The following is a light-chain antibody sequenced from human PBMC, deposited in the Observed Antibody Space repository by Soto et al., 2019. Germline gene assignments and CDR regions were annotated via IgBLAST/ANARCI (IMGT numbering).Light chain of an antibody. CDR1: QGISSY. CDR3: QQYYSYPRT. V-gene: IGKV1-8*01. Sequence: AIRMTQSPSSLSASTGDRVTITCRAIQGISSYLAWYQQKPGKAPNLLIYAASTLQSGVPSRFSGSGSGTDFTLTISCLQSEDFATYYCQQYYSYPRTFGQGTKVEIK. J-gene: IGKJ1*01. CDR2: AAS.